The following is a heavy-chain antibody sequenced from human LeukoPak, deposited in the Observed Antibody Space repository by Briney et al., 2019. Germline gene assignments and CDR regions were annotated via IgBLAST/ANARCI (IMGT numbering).Heavy chain of an antibody. J-gene: IGHJ4*02. CDR1: GLTLINFV. D-gene: IGHD3-10*01. CDR3: ARDSGRSATYFNY. Sequence: GGSLRPSCAASGLTLINFVLNWVGQAPGKGLNWVAGISYDAGKTYYADSVRGRFTISRDTSKNTLYLQMNGLRAEDTAVYYCARDSGRSATYFNYWGQGTLVTVSS. CDR2: ISYDAGKT. V-gene: IGHV3-30*04.